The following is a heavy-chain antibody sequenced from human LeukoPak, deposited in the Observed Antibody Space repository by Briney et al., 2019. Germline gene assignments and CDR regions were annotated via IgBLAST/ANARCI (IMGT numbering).Heavy chain of an antibody. V-gene: IGHV3-7*01. CDR2: IKQDGSEK. Sequence: GSLRLSCAASGFTFSSYWMTWVRQAPGKGLEWVANIKQDGSEKYYVDSVEGRFTISRDNAKNSLYLQMNSLRAEDTAVYYCARARGSYGYFFDYWGQGSLVTVSS. D-gene: IGHD1-26*01. J-gene: IGHJ4*02. CDR1: GFTFSSYW. CDR3: ARARGSYGYFFDY.